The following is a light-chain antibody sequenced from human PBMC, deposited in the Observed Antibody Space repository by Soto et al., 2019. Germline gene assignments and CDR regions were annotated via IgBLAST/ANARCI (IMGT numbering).Light chain of an antibody. J-gene: IGKJ1*01. V-gene: IGKV3-15*01. CDR1: QSVSSK. CDR3: QHYSPWLWT. CDR2: GAS. Sequence: EIVMTQSPATLSVSPGERATLSCRASQSVSSKLAWYQQKPGQGPRLLIYGASTRATGIPARFSGSGSGTEFTLTISSLQSEDFAVYYCQHYSPWLWTFGQGTKVEIK.